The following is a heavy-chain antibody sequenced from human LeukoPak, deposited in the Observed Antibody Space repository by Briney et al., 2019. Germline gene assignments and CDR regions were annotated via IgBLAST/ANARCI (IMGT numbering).Heavy chain of an antibody. D-gene: IGHD3-3*01. J-gene: IGHJ4*02. V-gene: IGHV3-7*03. CDR2: IKQVGSEK. Sequence: GGSLRLSCAASGFTFSNYWMHWVRQAPGKGLEWVANIKQVGSEKYHVDSVKGRFSISRDNAKNSLYLQMNSLRAEDTAVYYCARALSAWGQGTLVTVSS. CDR3: ARALSA. CDR1: GFTFSNYW.